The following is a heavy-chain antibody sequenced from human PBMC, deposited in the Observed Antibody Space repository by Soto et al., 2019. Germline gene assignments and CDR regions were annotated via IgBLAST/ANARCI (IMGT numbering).Heavy chain of an antibody. CDR2: IYYSGST. V-gene: IGHV4-31*02. D-gene: IGHD2-21*02. J-gene: IGHJ5*02. Sequence: SETLSLTCTVSGGSISSGGYYWSWIRQHPGKGLEWIGYIYYSGSTYYNPSLKSRVTISVDTSKNQFSLKLSSVTAADTAVYYCARMVTKNWFDPWGQGTLVTVSS. CDR3: ARMVTKNWFDP. CDR1: GGSISSGGYY.